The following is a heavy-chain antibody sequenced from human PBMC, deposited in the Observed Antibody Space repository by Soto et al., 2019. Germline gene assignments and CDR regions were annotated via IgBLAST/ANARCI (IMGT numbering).Heavy chain of an antibody. Sequence: QVQLVQSGAEVKKPGSSVKVSCKASGGTFSSYAISWVRQAPGQGLEWMGGINPIFGTADYAQKFQGRVTITTDESTSTAYVELSSLRSEDTAVYYCAKNPENYYYGMDVWGQGTTVTVSS. CDR3: AKNPENYYYGMDV. CDR1: GGTFSSYA. CDR2: INPIFGTA. J-gene: IGHJ6*02. V-gene: IGHV1-69*05.